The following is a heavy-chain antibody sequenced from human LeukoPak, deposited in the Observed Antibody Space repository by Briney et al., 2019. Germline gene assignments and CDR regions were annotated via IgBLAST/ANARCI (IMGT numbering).Heavy chain of an antibody. CDR2: ISHDGSKA. CDR3: ARASGVVPGAPYNYYYRDV. CDR1: GFTFSTYA. Sequence: GRSLRLSCAASGFTFSTYAMEWVRQAPGEGLEWVAVISHDGSKAYYADSVKGRFTVSRDNSKNTMYLQVNSLRAEGTAVYYCARASGVVPGAPYNYYYRDVWGKGTRVTV. D-gene: IGHD6-19*01. J-gene: IGHJ6*03. V-gene: IGHV3-30*04.